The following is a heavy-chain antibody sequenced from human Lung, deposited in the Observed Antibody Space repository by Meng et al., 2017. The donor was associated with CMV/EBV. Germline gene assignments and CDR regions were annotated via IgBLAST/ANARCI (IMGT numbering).Heavy chain of an antibody. V-gene: IGHV4-34*01. D-gene: IGHD5-24*01. CDR3: ARWATANYYYYGMEV. J-gene: IGHJ6*02. CDR2: INHSGST. CDR1: GGSFSGYY. Sequence: SXTXSLXCAVYGGSFSGYYWSWIHQPPGKGLEWIGEINHSGSTNYNPSLKSRVTISVDTSKNQFSLKLSSVTAADTAVYYCARWATANYYYYGMEVWGQGSXVTVSS.